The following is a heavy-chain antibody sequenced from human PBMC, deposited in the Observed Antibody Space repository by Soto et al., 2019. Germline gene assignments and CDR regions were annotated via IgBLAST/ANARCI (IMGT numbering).Heavy chain of an antibody. V-gene: IGHV3-7*03. D-gene: IGHD2-21*02. CDR2: INQDGTLK. CDR1: GFTFSGYW. J-gene: IGHJ4*02. Sequence: EVQLVESGGGLAQPGGSLRLSCAASGFTFSGYWMTWVRQATGKGLEWVASINQDGTLKYFVDSVRGRFTISRDNAKSSVFLQMINLRVDDTAVYYCARWESGDWYLGIWGQGTLISVSS. CDR3: ARWESGDWYLGI.